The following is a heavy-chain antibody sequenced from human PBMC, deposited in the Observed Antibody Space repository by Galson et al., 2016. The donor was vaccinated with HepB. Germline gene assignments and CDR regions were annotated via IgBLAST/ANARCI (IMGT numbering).Heavy chain of an antibody. CDR3: ARLFQQAFDI. V-gene: IGHV6-1*01. CDR2: TYYRSKWYH. J-gene: IGHJ3*02. CDR1: GDSVSSNRAA. D-gene: IGHD1/OR15-1a*01. Sequence: CAISGDSVSSNRAAWNWIRQSPSRGLEWLGRTYYRSKWYHDYAVSVKSRIIISPDTSKNQFSLQLNTVTPEDTALYYFARLFQQAFDIRGQGTMVTVSS.